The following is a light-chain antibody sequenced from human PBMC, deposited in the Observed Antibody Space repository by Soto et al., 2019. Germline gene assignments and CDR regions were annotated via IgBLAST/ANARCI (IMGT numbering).Light chain of an antibody. Sequence: QSVLTQPPSASETPGQRITISCTGTSSDVGGYDYVSWYQQHPGKAPKLMIYEVTIRPSGVSDRFSGSKSGNTASLTVSGLQAEDEADYYCSSYTGGNPSYVFGTGTRSTS. CDR1: SSDVGGYDY. CDR2: EVT. J-gene: IGLJ1*01. V-gene: IGLV2-8*01. CDR3: SSYTGGNPSYV.